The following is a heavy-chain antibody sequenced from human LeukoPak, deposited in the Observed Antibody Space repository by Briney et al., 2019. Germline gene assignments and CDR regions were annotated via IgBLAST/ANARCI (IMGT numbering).Heavy chain of an antibody. V-gene: IGHV4-34*01. CDR2: INHSGST. CDR3: ARGPGTWYYY. D-gene: IGHD6-13*01. J-gene: IGHJ4*02. CDR1: GGSFSGYY. Sequence: SETLSLTCAVYGGSFSGYYWSWIRQPPGKGLEWIGEINHSGSTNYNPSLKSRVTISVDTSKNQFSLKLSSVTAADTALYYCARGPGTWYYYWGQGTLVTVSS.